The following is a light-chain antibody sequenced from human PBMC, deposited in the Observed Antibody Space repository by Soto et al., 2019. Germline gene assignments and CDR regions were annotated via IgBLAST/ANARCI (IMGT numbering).Light chain of an antibody. CDR1: QSVLHRSNNKNY. Sequence: DIVLTQSPDSLAVSLGEKATINCKSSQSVLHRSNNKNYLAGYQQRPGQTPKLVTNCASTRESGVPDRFSGSGSGTDFILTISSLQAEDVAVYYCQQFYSPPYTFGQGTKLEIK. J-gene: IGKJ2*01. V-gene: IGKV4-1*01. CDR2: CAS. CDR3: QQFYSPPYT.